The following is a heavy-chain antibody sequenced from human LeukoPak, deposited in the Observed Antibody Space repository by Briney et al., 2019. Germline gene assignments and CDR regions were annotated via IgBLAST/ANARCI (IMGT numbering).Heavy chain of an antibody. J-gene: IGHJ2*01. CDR1: GGSISSGGYY. Sequence: PSQTLSLTCTVSGGSISSGGYYWSWIRQHPGKGLEWIGYIYYSGSTYYNPSLESRVTISVDTSKNQFSLKLSSVTAADTAVYYCARGDSSGYYRYWYFDLWGRGTLVTVSS. V-gene: IGHV4-31*03. CDR2: IYYSGST. D-gene: IGHD3-22*01. CDR3: ARGDSSGYYRYWYFDL.